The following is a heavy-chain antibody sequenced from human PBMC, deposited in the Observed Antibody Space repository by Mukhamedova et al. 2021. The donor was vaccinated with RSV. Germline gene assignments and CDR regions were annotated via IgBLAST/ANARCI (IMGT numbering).Heavy chain of an antibody. J-gene: IGHJ4*01. V-gene: IGHV4-4*07. D-gene: IGHD3-22*01. Sequence: GPLTDYYWSWIRQPVGKGLEWIGRIYTTGDTNYNPSLKSRVTMSVGTSKNQFSLKLNSLTAADTAVYYCAREATSRGYPYYFDFWG. CDR2: IYTTGDT. CDR1: GPLTDYY. CDR3: AREATSRGYPYYFDF.